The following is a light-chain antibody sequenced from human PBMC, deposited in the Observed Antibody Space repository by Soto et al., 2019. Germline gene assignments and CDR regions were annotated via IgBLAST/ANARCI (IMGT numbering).Light chain of an antibody. CDR2: PAS. CDR1: QPISSW. V-gene: IGKV1-12*01. J-gene: IGKJ1*01. CDR3: QQGYNFPRA. Sequence: DIQMTQSPSSISASVGDRVTITCRASQPISSWLAWYQQVPGQAPYLLIYPASTLQSGVPSMFSGSESGTDFTLTIYSLQPEDFATDHFQQGYNFPRAFGQGTRVDI.